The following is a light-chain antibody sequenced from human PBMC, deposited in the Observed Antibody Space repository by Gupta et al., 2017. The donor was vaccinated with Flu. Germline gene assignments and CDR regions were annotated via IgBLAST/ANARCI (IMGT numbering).Light chain of an antibody. Sequence: QSVLTQPPSASGTPGQRVTISCSGSNSNIGNNYVNWYQQFPGTAPKLLVYADNQRPSGVPDRFSGSKSGTSASLAISGLQSEDDADYYCAAWDDSLNGVVFGGGTRLTVL. CDR2: ADN. J-gene: IGLJ2*01. CDR3: AAWDDSLNGVV. CDR1: NSNIGNNY. V-gene: IGLV1-44*01.